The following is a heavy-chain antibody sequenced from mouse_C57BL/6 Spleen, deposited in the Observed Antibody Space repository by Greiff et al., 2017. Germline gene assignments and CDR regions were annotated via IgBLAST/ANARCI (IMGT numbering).Heavy chain of an antibody. CDR1: GYTFTDYE. D-gene: IGHD1-1*01. V-gene: IGHV1-15*01. CDR2: IDPETGGT. Sequence: QVQLQQSGAELVRPGASVTLSCKASGYTFTDYEMHWVQQTPVHGLEWIGAIDPETGGTAYNQKFKGKAILTAAKSSSSAYMELRSLTYEDSAVYYCTPCSRVDYWGQGTSVTVSS. J-gene: IGHJ4*01. CDR3: TPCSRVDY.